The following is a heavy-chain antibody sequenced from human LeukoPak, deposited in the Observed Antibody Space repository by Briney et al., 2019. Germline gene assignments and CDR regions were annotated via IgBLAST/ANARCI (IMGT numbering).Heavy chain of an antibody. Sequence: GGSLRLSCAASGFTFSSYAMHWVRQAPGKGLEWVAVISYDGSNKYYADSVKGRFTISRDNSKNTLYLQMNSLRAEDTAVYYCSTSRAPAIWVNYFDYWGQGTLVTVSS. CDR3: STSRAPAIWVNYFDY. J-gene: IGHJ4*02. CDR1: GFTFSSYA. D-gene: IGHD7-27*01. CDR2: ISYDGSNK. V-gene: IGHV3-30-3*01.